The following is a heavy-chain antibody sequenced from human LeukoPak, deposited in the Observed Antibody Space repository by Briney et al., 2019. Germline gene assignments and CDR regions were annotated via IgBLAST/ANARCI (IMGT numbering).Heavy chain of an antibody. V-gene: IGHV1-24*01. D-gene: IGHD3-3*01. J-gene: IGHJ4*02. CDR2: FDPEDGET. CDR1: GYTLTGLS. Sequence: ASVKVSCKVSGYTLTGLSMHWVRQAPGKGLEWMGGFDPEDGETIYAQKFQGRVTMTEDTSTDTAYMELSSLRSEDTAVYYCATLRKIYDFWSGYYDLLDFDYWGQGTLVTVSS. CDR3: ATLRKIYDFWSGYYDLLDFDY.